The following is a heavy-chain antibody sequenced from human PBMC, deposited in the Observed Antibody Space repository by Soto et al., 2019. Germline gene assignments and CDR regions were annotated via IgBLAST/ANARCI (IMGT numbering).Heavy chain of an antibody. CDR3: VAELYSGGGCCSLDF. Sequence: ASVKVSCKTSGFTFTNSAVQWVRQARGQRLEWIGWIIVASGRTNYAREVQERVTISRDTSTATAYMELSGMRSEDTAVYYCVAELYSGGGCCSLDFWGQGTRVTVS. CDR2: IIVASGRT. J-gene: IGHJ3*01. V-gene: IGHV1-58*01. D-gene: IGHD2-21*02. CDR1: GFTFTNSA.